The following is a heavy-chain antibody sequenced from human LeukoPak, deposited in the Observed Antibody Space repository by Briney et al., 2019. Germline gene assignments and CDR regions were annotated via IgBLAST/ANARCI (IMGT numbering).Heavy chain of an antibody. J-gene: IGHJ4*02. V-gene: IGHV4-34*01. D-gene: IGHD1-7*01. Sequence: SETLSLTCAVYGGSFSGYYWSWISQPPGKGLEWIGEINHSGSTNYNPSLKSRVTISVDTSKNQFSLKLSSVTAADTAVYYCARGVRELELRRAYFDYWGQGTLVTVSS. CDR2: INHSGST. CDR1: GGSFSGYY. CDR3: ARGVRELELRRAYFDY.